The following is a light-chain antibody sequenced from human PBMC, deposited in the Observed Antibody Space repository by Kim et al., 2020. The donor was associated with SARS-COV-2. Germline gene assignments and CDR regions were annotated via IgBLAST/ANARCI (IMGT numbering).Light chain of an antibody. CDR3: QSYDSSINWV. V-gene: IGLV6-57*03. CDR2: EDN. Sequence: KTVTMSCTRSSGSIASNYVQWYQQRPGSAPTTVIYEDNQRPSGVPDRFSGSIDSSSNTASLTISGLKTEDEADYYCQSYDSSINWVFGGGTQLTVL. J-gene: IGLJ3*02. CDR1: SGSIASNY.